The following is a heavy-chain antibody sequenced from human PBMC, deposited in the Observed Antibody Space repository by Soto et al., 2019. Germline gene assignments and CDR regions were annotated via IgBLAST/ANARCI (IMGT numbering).Heavy chain of an antibody. CDR2: INPSGGST. CDR1: GYTFTSYY. CDR3: ARDPSSSWYEIYYGMDV. V-gene: IGHV1-46*01. Sequence: QVQLVQSGAEVKKPGASVKVSCKASGYTFTSYYMHWVRQAPGRGLEWMGIINPSGGSTSYAQKFQGRVTMTRDTSTSTVYMELSSLRSEDTAVYYCARDPSSSWYEIYYGMDVWGQGTTVTVSS. J-gene: IGHJ6*02. D-gene: IGHD6-13*01.